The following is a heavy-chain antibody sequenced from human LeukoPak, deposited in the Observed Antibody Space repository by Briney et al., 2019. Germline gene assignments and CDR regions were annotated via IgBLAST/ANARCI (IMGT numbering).Heavy chain of an antibody. CDR3: ARGTYYYDSSGYGNYDSYYMDV. CDR2: IYTSGST. D-gene: IGHD3-22*01. CDR1: GGSISSGSYY. J-gene: IGHJ6*03. V-gene: IGHV4-61*02. Sequence: SQTLSLTCTVSGGSISSGSYYWSWIRQPAGKGLEWIGRIYTSGSTTYNPSLKSRVTIPVDTSKNQFSLKLSSVTAADTAVYYCARGTYYYDSSGYGNYDSYYMDVWGKGITVTISS.